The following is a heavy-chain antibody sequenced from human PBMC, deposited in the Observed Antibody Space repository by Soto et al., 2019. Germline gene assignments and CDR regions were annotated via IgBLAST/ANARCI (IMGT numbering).Heavy chain of an antibody. CDR2: IQQDGSER. D-gene: IGHD3-3*01. CDR3: VRLALITGAPETESRFVEWLSPNCFDY. V-gene: IGHV3-7*01. Sequence: EVQLVESGGGLVQPGGSLRLSCAASGFTFSRYWMTWVRQAPGKGLEWVANIQQDGSERYSVDSVKGRFTISRDNAKNSLYLQVNSLRAEDTAVYYCVRLALITGAPETESRFVEWLSPNCFDYWGQGTLVTVSS. J-gene: IGHJ4*02. CDR1: GFTFSRYW.